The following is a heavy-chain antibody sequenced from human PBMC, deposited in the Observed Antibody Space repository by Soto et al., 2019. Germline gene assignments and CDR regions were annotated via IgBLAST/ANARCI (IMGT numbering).Heavy chain of an antibody. CDR1: GGTFSSYA. D-gene: IGHD2-2*01. J-gene: IGHJ6*02. Sequence: SVKVSCKASGGTFSSYAISWVRQAPGQGLEWMGGIIPIFGTANYAQKFQGRVTITADESTSTAYMELSSLRSEDTAVYYCARDATYCSSTSCYEDYYYYGMDVWGQGTTVTVSS. CDR3: ARDATYCSSTSCYEDYYYYGMDV. CDR2: IIPIFGTA. V-gene: IGHV1-69*13.